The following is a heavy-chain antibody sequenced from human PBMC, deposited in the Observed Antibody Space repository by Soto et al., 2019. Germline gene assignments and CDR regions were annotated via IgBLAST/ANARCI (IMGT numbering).Heavy chain of an antibody. D-gene: IGHD1-26*01. V-gene: IGHV3-74*01. Sequence: PGGPLRLSCAASGFTFSSYGMRWVRQAPGKGLVWVSRINSDGSSTTYADSVKGRFTISRDNAKKTLYLQMNSLRAEDTAVYYCATSGKYYMSWFDPWGQGTLVTVSS. CDR2: INSDGSST. CDR1: GFTFSSYG. J-gene: IGHJ5*02. CDR3: ATSGKYYMSWFDP.